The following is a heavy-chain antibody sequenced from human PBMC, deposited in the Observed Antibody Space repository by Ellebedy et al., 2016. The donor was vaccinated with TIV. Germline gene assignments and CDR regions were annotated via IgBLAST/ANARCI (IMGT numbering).Heavy chain of an antibody. Sequence: AASVKVSCKASGGTFSSYAISWVRQAPGQGLEWMGGIIPIFGTANYAQKFQGRVTITADESTSTAYMELSSLRSEDTAVYYCARSSGYASPGYWYFDLWGRGTLVTVSS. CDR3: ARSSGYASPGYWYFDL. CDR1: GGTFSSYA. J-gene: IGHJ2*01. V-gene: IGHV1-69*13. D-gene: IGHD5-12*01. CDR2: IIPIFGTA.